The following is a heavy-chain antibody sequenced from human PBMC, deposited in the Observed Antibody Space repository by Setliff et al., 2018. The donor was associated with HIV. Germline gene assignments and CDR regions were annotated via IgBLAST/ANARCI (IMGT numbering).Heavy chain of an antibody. CDR2: IWYDASNQ. J-gene: IGHJ4*02. CDR3: ARYSSSWHTFDY. D-gene: IGHD6-13*01. CDR1: GFIFSHYG. Sequence: LRLSCAASGFIFSHYGMHWVRQAPGKGLEWVAVIWYDASNQNYADSVKGRLTISRDNSNNTLYLQMNSLTPEDTAVYHCARYSSSWHTFDYWGQGILVTVSS. V-gene: IGHV3-33*01.